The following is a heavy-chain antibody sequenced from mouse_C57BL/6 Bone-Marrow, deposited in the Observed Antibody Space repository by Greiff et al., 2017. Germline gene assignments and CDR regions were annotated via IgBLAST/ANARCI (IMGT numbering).Heavy chain of an antibody. CDR3: ANFYDGSPWFAY. V-gene: IGHV1-81*01. J-gene: IGHJ3*01. D-gene: IGHD2-3*01. Sequence: VQRVASGAELARPGASVKLSCKASGYTFPSYGISWVKQSTGQGLEWIGEIYPRSGNTYYNEKFKGKATLTADKSSSTAYMELRSLTSEDSAVYFCANFYDGSPWFAYWGQGTLVTVSA. CDR1: GYTFPSYG. CDR2: IYPRSGNT.